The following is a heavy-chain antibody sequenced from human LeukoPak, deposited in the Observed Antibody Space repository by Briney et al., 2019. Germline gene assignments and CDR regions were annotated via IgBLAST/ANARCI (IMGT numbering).Heavy chain of an antibody. V-gene: IGHV1-8*02. CDR3: ARGNYYYGSGSYYNHWDY. D-gene: IGHD3-10*01. J-gene: IGHJ4*02. CDR1: GYTFTSYG. CDR2: MNPNSGNT. Sequence: ASVKVSCKASGYTFTSYGISWVRQAPGQGLEWMGWMNPNSGNTGYAQKFQGRVTMTRNTSISTAYMELSSLRSEDTAVYYCARGNYYYGSGSYYNHWDYWGQGTLVTVSS.